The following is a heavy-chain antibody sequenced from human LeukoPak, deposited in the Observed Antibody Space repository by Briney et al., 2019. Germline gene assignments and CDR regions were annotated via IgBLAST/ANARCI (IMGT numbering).Heavy chain of an antibody. CDR2: IYPGDSDT. J-gene: IGHJ4*02. CDR3: ARPTQYDSSGYYPPQIDY. V-gene: IGHV5-51*01. CDR1: GYSFTSYC. Sequence: GESLKISCQGSGYSFTSYCIGWVRQMPGKGLEWMGIIYPGDSDTRYSPSFQGQVTISADKSISTAYLQWSSLKASDTAMYYCARPTQYDSSGYYPPQIDYWGQGTLVTVSS. D-gene: IGHD3-22*01.